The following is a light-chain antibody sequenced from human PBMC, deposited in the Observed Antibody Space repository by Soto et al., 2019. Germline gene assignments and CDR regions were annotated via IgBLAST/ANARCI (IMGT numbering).Light chain of an antibody. V-gene: IGKV3-15*01. CDR2: GAS. Sequence: EIVMTPSPATLSVSPGERATLSCRASQSVRSSFLAWYQQKPGQAPSLLIYGASTRATGIPARFSGSGSETEFTLTISSLQSEDFAVYYCQQYSEWPLTFGGGTKGDIK. CDR3: QQYSEWPLT. CDR1: QSVRSSF. J-gene: IGKJ4*01.